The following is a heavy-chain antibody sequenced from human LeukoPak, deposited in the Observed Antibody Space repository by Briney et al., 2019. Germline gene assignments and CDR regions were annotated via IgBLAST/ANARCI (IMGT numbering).Heavy chain of an antibody. CDR2: FDPEDGET. Sequence: ASVKVSCKVSGYTLTELSMHWVRQAPGKGLEWMGGFDPEDGETIYAQKFQGRVTMTEDTSTDTAYMELRSLRSDDTAVYYCARDPPPVVVVADHGDYWGQGTLVTVSS. CDR3: ARDPPPVVVVADHGDY. D-gene: IGHD2-15*01. V-gene: IGHV1-24*01. J-gene: IGHJ4*02. CDR1: GYTLTELS.